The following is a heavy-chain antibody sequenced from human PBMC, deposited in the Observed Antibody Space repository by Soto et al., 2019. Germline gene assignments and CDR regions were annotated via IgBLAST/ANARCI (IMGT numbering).Heavy chain of an antibody. CDR2: INAGNGNT. D-gene: IGHD3-16*02. CDR1: GYTFTSYA. CDR3: ARSYDYIWGSYRYVFDY. V-gene: IGHV1-3*01. Sequence: ASGKVSCKASGYTFTSYAMHWVRQAPGQRLEWMGWINAGNGNTKYSQKFQGRVTITRDTSASTAYMELSSLRSEDTAVYYCARSYDYIWGSYRYVFDYWGQGTLVTVSS. J-gene: IGHJ4*02.